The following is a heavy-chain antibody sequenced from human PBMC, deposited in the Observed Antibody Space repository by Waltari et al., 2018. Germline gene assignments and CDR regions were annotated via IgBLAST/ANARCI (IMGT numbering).Heavy chain of an antibody. CDR2: IYHSGST. D-gene: IGHD3-10*01. J-gene: IGHJ4*02. V-gene: IGHV4-4*02. Sequence: QVQLQESGPGVVQPSGTLSLTCAVSGGSISRDYWSSWVRQRPGKGLEWIGEIYHSGSTNYNPSLKSRVSISVDKSKNQFSLKLSSVTAADTAVYYCARIITSTKGYYFDYWGQGTLVTVSS. CDR3: ARIITSTKGYYFDY. CDR1: GGSISRDYW.